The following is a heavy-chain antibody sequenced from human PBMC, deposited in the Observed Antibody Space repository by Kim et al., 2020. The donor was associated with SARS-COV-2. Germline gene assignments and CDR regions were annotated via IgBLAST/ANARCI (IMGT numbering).Heavy chain of an antibody. V-gene: IGHV3-49*04. CDR3: TGSTYYDFWSGYYEAHDY. Sequence: GGSLRLSCTASGFTFGDYAMSWVRQAPGKGLEWVGFIRSKAYGGTTEYAASVKGRFTISRDDSKSIAYLQMNSLKTEDTAVYYCTGSTYYDFWSGYYEAHDYWGQGTLVTVSS. J-gene: IGHJ4*02. CDR1: GFTFGDYA. CDR2: IRSKAYGGTT. D-gene: IGHD3-3*01.